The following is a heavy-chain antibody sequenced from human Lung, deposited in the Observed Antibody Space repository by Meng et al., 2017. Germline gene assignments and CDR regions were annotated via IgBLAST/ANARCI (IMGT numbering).Heavy chain of an antibody. CDR1: CVSLRVSY. V-gene: IGHV4-34*01. Sequence: LFKASKTLSLPSCCSCVSLRVSYLTWIRTPPGKGLEWIGEINHSGSTNYNPSLESRATSPVDTSQNNLSLKLSSVTAADSAVYYCARGPTTMAHDFDYWGQGTLVTVSS. J-gene: IGHJ4*02. CDR2: INHSGST. D-gene: IGHD4-11*01. CDR3: ARGPTTMAHDFDY.